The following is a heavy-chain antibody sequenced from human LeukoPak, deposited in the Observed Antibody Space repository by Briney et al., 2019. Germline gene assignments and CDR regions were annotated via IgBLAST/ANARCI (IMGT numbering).Heavy chain of an antibody. CDR1: GFTFSSYA. D-gene: IGHD2-21*02. V-gene: IGHV3-30*04. CDR3: AKGRAYCGGDCYWFDP. Sequence: GRSLRLSCAASGFTFSSYAMHWVRQAPGKGLEWVAVISYDGSNKFYAGSVNGRFTISRDNSKSTLYLQMNSLRAEDTAVYYCAKGRAYCGGDCYWFDPWGQGTLVTVSS. CDR2: ISYDGSNK. J-gene: IGHJ5*02.